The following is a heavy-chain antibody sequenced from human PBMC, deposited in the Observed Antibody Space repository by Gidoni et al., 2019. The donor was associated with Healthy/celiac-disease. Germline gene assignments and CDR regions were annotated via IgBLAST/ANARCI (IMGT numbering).Heavy chain of an antibody. CDR1: GFTFSNAW. D-gene: IGHD3-16*01. CDR2: IKSKTDGGTT. CDR3: TTDYMGWGTLDDY. V-gene: IGHV3-15*01. J-gene: IGHJ4*02. Sequence: EVQLVESGGGLVKPGGSIRLSCAASGFTFSNAWMSWVRQAPGKGLEWVGRIKSKTDGGTTDYAAPVKGRFTISRDDSKNTLYLQMNSLKTEDTAVYYCTTDYMGWGTLDDYWGQGTLVTVSS.